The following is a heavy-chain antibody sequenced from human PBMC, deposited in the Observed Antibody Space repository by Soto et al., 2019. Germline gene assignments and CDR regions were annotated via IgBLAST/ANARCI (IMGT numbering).Heavy chain of an antibody. CDR2: ISYDGSNK. J-gene: IGHJ6*04. V-gene: IGHV3-30-3*01. D-gene: IGHD3-9*01. Sequence: QPGGSLRLSCAASGFTFSSYAMHWVRQAPGKGLEWVAVISYDGSNKYYADSVKGRFTISRDNSKNTLYLQMNSLRAEDTAVYYCARDRYRLRYSAQDCYYGMDVWAAGIPVTVSA. CDR1: GFTFSSYA. CDR3: ARDRYRLRYSAQDCYYGMDV.